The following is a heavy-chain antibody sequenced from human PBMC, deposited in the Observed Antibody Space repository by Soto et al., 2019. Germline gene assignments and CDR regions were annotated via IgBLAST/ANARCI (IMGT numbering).Heavy chain of an antibody. V-gene: IGHV4-34*01. D-gene: IGHD2-21*02. CDR2: INHSGST. Sequence: QVQLQQWGAGLLKPSETLSLTCAVYGGSFSGYYWSWIRQPPGKWLEWIGEINHSGSTNYNPSLKSRVTISVDTSKNQFSLKLSSVTAADTAVYYCAITGDIVVVTAIHYGMDVWGQGTTVTVSS. J-gene: IGHJ6*02. CDR3: AITGDIVVVTAIHYGMDV. CDR1: GGSFSGYY.